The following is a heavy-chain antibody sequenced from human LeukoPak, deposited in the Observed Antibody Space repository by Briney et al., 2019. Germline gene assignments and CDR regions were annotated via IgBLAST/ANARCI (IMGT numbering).Heavy chain of an antibody. CDR3: APPPKTGTTSLDY. Sequence: GGSLRLSCAASGFTFSNYAMSWVRQAPGKGLEWVSYISSSGSTIYYADSVKGRFTISRDNAKNSLYLQMNSLRAEDTAVYYCAPPPKTGTTSLDYWGQGTLVTVSS. V-gene: IGHV3-48*03. D-gene: IGHD1-7*01. CDR1: GFTFSNYA. CDR2: ISSSGSTI. J-gene: IGHJ4*02.